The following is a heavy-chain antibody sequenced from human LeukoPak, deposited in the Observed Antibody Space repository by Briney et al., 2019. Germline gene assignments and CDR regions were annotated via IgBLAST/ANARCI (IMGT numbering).Heavy chain of an antibody. D-gene: IGHD3-9*01. J-gene: IGHJ4*02. CDR1: GFTFRNHN. Sequence: PGGSLRLSCAASGFTFRNHNMNWVRQAPGKGLEWVSSISRSSSYIYYADSVKGRFTISRDNAKNALYLQMNSLRAEDTAVYYCAMHQAGYYQSPLYYFHYWGQGTLATVSS. CDR2: ISRSSSYI. V-gene: IGHV3-21*01. CDR3: AMHQAGYYQSPLYYFHY.